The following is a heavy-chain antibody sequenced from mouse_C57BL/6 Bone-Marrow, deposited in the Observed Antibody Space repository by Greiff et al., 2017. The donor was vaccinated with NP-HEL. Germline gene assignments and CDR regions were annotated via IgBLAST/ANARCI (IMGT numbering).Heavy chain of an antibody. CDR3: ARPGYYGAMAY. Sequence: DVKLVESGGDLVKPGGSLKLSCAASGFTFSSYGMSWVRQTPDKRLEWVATISSGGSYTYYPDSVKGRFTISRDNSKNTLSLQMSSLESEDTAMYYCARPGYYGAMAYWGQGTSVTVSS. J-gene: IGHJ4*01. D-gene: IGHD1-1*01. CDR2: ISSGGSYT. CDR1: GFTFSSYG. V-gene: IGHV5-6*02.